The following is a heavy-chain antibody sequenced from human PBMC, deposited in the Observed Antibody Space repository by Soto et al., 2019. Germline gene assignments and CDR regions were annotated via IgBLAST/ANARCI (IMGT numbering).Heavy chain of an antibody. CDR3: AAAPRY. CDR1: GVSISNYY. V-gene: IGHV4-59*07. CDR2: IYDSGST. D-gene: IGHD2-15*01. Sequence: SDTLSLTCTVSGVSISNYYWSWVRQPPGKGLEWIGYIYDSGSTNYNPSLKSRVTISVDTSKNQFSLRLTSVTAADTAVYYCAAAPRYWGQGTLVTVS. J-gene: IGHJ4*02.